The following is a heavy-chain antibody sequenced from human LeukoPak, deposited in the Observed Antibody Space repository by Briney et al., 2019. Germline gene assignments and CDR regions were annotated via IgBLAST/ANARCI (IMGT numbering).Heavy chain of an antibody. D-gene: IGHD3-16*02. CDR2: IKLDGSEK. V-gene: IGHV3-7*01. CDR1: GFTFGKYW. Sequence: GGSLRLSCVASGFTFGKYWMSWVRQAPGKGLEWVANIKLDGSEKNYVDSVKGRFTISRDNTKNSLYLQMNSLRDEDTAVYYCARLYVWGSSRTFDYWGQGTLVTVSS. J-gene: IGHJ4*02. CDR3: ARLYVWGSSRTFDY.